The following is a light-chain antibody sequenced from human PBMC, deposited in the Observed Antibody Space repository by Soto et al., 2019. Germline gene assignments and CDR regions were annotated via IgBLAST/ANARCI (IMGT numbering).Light chain of an antibody. CDR1: SRDVGAYDY. Sequence: SVLNQPASGSGSPGQAITISSTGTSRDVGAYDYVSWYLQYPDKAPQLLIYYVDHRPSGVSSRFSGSKSGNTASLTISGLQAEDEADYYCTSYTSISTYVFGTGTKGNVL. CDR3: TSYTSISTYV. J-gene: IGLJ1*01. V-gene: IGLV2-14*03. CDR2: YVD.